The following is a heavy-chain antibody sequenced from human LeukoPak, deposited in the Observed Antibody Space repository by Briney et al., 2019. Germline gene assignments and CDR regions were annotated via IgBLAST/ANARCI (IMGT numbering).Heavy chain of an antibody. V-gene: IGHV4-30-4*01. Sequence: SETLSLTCTVSGASIRSGDYYWSWIRQPPGKGLEWIGYIYDSGSTYYNPPLKSRITISVDTSENRFSLKLSSVTATDTAVYYCARDCSGGSCYGAFDIWGQGTMVTVSS. CDR3: ARDCSGGSCYGAFDI. CDR1: GASIRSGDYY. J-gene: IGHJ3*02. CDR2: IYDSGST. D-gene: IGHD2-15*01.